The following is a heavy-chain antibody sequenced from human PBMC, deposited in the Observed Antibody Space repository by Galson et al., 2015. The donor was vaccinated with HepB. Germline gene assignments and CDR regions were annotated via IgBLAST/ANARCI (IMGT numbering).Heavy chain of an antibody. J-gene: IGHJ6*02. D-gene: IGHD2-2*01. CDR1: GFTLSSLA. Sequence: SLRLSCAASGFTLSSLAMHWVRQGPDKGLEWVAVISSDGSNKYYADSVKGRFTISRDNSKNTLNLQLDSLRVEDTGLYYCAKDRGCRRTSCPDVWGQGTTVTVSS. V-gene: IGHV3-30*18. CDR2: ISSDGSNK. CDR3: AKDRGCRRTSCPDV.